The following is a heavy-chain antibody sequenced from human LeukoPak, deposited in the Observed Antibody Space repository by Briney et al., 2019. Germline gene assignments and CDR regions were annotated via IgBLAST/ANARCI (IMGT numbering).Heavy chain of an antibody. CDR3: ARVMPSGAAGSRATFPVDY. CDR1: GYTFTGYY. D-gene: IGHD6-13*01. V-gene: IGHV1-2*02. CDR2: INPNSGGT. J-gene: IGHJ4*02. Sequence: ASVKVSCKASGYTFTGYYMHWVRQAPGQGLEWMGWINPNSGGTNYAQKFQGRVTMTRDTSISTAYMELSRLRSDDTAVYYCARVMPSGAAGSRATFPVDYWGQGTLATVSS.